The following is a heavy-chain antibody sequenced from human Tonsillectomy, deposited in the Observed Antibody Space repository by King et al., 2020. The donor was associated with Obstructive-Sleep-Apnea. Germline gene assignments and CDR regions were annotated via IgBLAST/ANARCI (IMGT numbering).Heavy chain of an antibody. Sequence: VQLVESGAEVKKPGASVKVSCKASGYTFTTYDINWVRQATGQELDCMGWMNPNSGNTGYEQKFQGRVTMTKNTSISTAYMELSSLTSEDTAVYFCARRGAMGNWFDPWGQGTLVTVSS. D-gene: IGHD3-10*01. CDR2: MNPNSGNT. J-gene: IGHJ5*02. CDR3: ARRGAMGNWFDP. CDR1: GYTFTTYD. V-gene: IGHV1-8*01.